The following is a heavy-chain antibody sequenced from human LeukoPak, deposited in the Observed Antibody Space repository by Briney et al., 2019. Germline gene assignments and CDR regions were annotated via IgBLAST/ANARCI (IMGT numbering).Heavy chain of an antibody. CDR2: ISSSSSYI. D-gene: IGHD5-18*01. Sequence: MPWGSLRLSCAASGFPFSFSDYGMHWVRQAPGKGLEWVSSISSSSSYIYYADSVKGRFTISRDNGKNSLHLQMHSLRADDTGIYYCATSSSLSWIQPFTPRSSETFDFWGQGTLVTVSS. CDR1: GFPFSFSDYG. CDR3: ATSSSLSWIQPFTPRSSETFDF. J-gene: IGHJ4*02. V-gene: IGHV3-21*01.